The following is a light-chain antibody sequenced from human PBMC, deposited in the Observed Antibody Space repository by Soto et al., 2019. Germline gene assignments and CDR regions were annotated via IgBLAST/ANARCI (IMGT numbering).Light chain of an antibody. Sequence: QPVLTQPPSVSGAPGQRVTISCTGSSSNIGAGYDVHWCQQLPGTAPKLLIYGNNNRPSGVPDRFSGSKSGTSASLAITGLQAEDEADYYCQSYDSSLSGNVVFGGGTKLTVL. V-gene: IGLV1-40*01. CDR2: GNN. J-gene: IGLJ2*01. CDR3: QSYDSSLSGNVV. CDR1: SSNIGAGYD.